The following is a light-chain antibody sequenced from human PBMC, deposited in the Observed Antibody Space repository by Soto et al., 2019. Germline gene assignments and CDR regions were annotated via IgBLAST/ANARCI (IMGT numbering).Light chain of an antibody. CDR2: DAS. V-gene: IGKV3-15*01. CDR3: QQRSNWPPIT. Sequence: EVVMTQSPATLSVSPGERVTFSCRAGQSVTTNLAWYQHKPGQSPRLLISDASTGASGIPPRFSGSGSGTEFTLTIDRLQSADFAVYYCQQRSNWPPITFGQGTRLEIK. J-gene: IGKJ5*01. CDR1: QSVTTN.